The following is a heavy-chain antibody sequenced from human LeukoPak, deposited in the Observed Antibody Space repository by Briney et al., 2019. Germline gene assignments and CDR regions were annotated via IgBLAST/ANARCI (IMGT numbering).Heavy chain of an antibody. V-gene: IGHV4-31*03. CDR1: GGSISSGDYY. J-gene: IGHJ4*02. CDR3: ARSAIAAAIDY. CDR2: IYYSGST. D-gene: IGHD6-13*01. Sequence: SETLSLTCTVSGGSISSGDYYWSWIRQPPGKGLEWIGYIYYSGSTYYNPSLKSRVTISVDTSKNQFSLKLSSVTAADTAVYYCARSAIAAAIDYWGQGTLVTVSS.